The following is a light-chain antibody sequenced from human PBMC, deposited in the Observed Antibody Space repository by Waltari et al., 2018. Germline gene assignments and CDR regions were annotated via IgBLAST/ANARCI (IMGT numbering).Light chain of an antibody. V-gene: IGKV3-20*01. CDR3: QMYVRLPVT. J-gene: IGKJ1*01. Sequence: EIVLTQSPGTLSLSPGERATLSCRASQRVGRYLAWYKQQHGQAPRLLIYDASTRATGIPDRFSGGGSGTDFSLTISRLEPEDFAVYYCQMYVRLPVTFGQGTKVEI. CDR1: QRVGRY. CDR2: DAS.